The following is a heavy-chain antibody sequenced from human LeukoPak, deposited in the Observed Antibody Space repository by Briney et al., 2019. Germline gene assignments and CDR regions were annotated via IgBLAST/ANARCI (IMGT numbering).Heavy chain of an antibody. J-gene: IGHJ4*02. D-gene: IGHD3-16*01. V-gene: IGHV4-59*01. CDR2: IYYSGST. Sequence: SETLSLTCTVSGGSISSYYWSWIRQPPGKGLEWIGYIYYSGSTNYNPSLKSRVTISVDTSKNQFFLKLSSVTAADTAVYYCAGTQGGYFDYWGQGTLVTVSS. CDR3: AGTQGGYFDY. CDR1: GGSISSYY.